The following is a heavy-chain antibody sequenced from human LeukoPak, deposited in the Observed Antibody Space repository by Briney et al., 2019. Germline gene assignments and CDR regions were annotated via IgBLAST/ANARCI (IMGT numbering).Heavy chain of an antibody. CDR2: SNPRGGST. Sequence: GASVKVSCKASGDTFTSHYIHWVRQAPGQGLEWMGLSNPRGGSTSHAQKFQGRVTMTTDTSTSTVYMELSSLRSEDTAVYYCARSPAYCSGSTCYGHNWFGPWGQGTLVTVSS. CDR3: ARSPAYCSGSTCYGHNWFGP. D-gene: IGHD2-15*01. CDR1: GDTFTSHY. V-gene: IGHV1-46*01. J-gene: IGHJ5*02.